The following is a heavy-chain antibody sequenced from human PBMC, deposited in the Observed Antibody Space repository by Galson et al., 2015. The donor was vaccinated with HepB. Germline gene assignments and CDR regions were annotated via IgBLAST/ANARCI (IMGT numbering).Heavy chain of an antibody. D-gene: IGHD6-13*01. Sequence: SGAEVKKPGESLKISCKGSGYSFTSYWIGWVRQMPGKGLEWMGIIYPGDSDTRYSPSFQGQVTISADKSISTAYLQWSSLKASDTAMYYCARHGPIQQLVLGYFDYWGQGTLVTVSS. CDR2: IYPGDSDT. CDR3: ARHGPIQQLVLGYFDY. CDR1: GYSFTSYW. V-gene: IGHV5-51*01. J-gene: IGHJ4*02.